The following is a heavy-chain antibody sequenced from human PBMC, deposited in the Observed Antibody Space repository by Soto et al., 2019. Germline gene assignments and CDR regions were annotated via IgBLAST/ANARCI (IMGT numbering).Heavy chain of an antibody. CDR2: ITSKSTTI. Sequence: PGGSLRLSCAASGFTFTSYSMNWVRQAPGQGLEWVSYITSKSTTIKYADSVKGRFTVSRDNAKNSLYLQLNSLRDEDTAVYYCAREMGAFSDRRCYPGPYDSWGQGTLVTVSS. CDR1: GFTFTSYS. D-gene: IGHD3-16*01. J-gene: IGHJ5*02. V-gene: IGHV3-48*02. CDR3: AREMGAFSDRRCYPGPYDS.